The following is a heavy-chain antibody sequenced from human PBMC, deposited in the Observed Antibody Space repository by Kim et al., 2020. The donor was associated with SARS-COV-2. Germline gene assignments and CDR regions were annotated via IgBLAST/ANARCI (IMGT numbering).Heavy chain of an antibody. D-gene: IGHD6-13*01. Sequence: VKSRITINPDIAKNQFSLQLNSVTPEDTAVYYCARDLPGAAAVKGNYFDYWGQGTLVTVSS. V-gene: IGHV6-1*01. J-gene: IGHJ4*02. CDR3: ARDLPGAAAVKGNYFDY.